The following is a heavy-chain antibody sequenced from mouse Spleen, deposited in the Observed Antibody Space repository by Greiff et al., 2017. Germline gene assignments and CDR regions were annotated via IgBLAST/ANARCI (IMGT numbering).Heavy chain of an antibody. CDR2: IHPNSGST. V-gene: IGHV1-64*01. CDR3: ARENDHWYFDV. CDR1: GYTFTSYW. J-gene: IGHJ1*01. Sequence: VQLQQPGAELVKPGASVKLSCKASGYTFTSYWMHWVKQRPGQGLEWIGMIHPNSGSTNYNEKFKSKATLTVDKSSSTAYMQLSSLTSEDSAVYYCARENDHWYFDVWGAGTTVTVSS.